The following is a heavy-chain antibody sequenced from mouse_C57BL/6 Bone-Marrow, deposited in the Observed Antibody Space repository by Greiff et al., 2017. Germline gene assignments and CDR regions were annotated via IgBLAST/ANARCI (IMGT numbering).Heavy chain of an antibody. CDR2: ISSGSSTI. D-gene: IGHD1-1*01. V-gene: IGHV5-17*01. CDR3: AREGYYGGGYYAMDY. Sequence: DVMLVESGGGLVKPGGSLKLSCAASGFTFSDYGMHWVRQAPEKGLEWVAYISSGSSTIYYADTVKGRFTISRDNAKNTLFLQMTSLRSEDTAMYYCAREGYYGGGYYAMDYWGQGTSVTVSS. J-gene: IGHJ4*01. CDR1: GFTFSDYG.